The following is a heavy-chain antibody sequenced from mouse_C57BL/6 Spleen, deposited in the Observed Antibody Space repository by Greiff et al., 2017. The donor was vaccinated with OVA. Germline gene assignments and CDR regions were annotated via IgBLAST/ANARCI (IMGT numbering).Heavy chain of an antibody. CDR1: GYTFTSYW. D-gene: IGHD4-1*01. J-gene: IGHJ3*01. CDR3: ARETGTWFAY. CDR2: IDPSDSYT. V-gene: IGHV1-50*01. Sequence: QVQLQQSGAELVKPGASVKLSCKASGYTFTSYWMQWVKQRPGQGLEWIGEIDPSDSYTNYNQKFKGKATLTVDTSSSTAYMQLSSLTSEDSAVYYCARETGTWFAYWGQGTLVTVSA.